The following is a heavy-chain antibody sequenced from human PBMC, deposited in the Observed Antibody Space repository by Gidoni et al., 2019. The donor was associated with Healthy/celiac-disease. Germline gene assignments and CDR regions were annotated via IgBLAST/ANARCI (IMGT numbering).Heavy chain of an antibody. CDR3: ASDSVYYYYYGMDV. J-gene: IGHJ6*02. V-gene: IGHV3-74*01. CDR1: GFTFSSYW. Sequence: EVQLVESGGGLVQPGGSLRLSCAASGFTFSSYWMHWVRQAPGKGLVWVSRINSDGSSTSYADSVKGRFTSSRDNAKNTLYLQMNSLRAEDTAVYYCASDSVYYYYYGMDVWGQGTTVTVSS. CDR2: INSDGSST.